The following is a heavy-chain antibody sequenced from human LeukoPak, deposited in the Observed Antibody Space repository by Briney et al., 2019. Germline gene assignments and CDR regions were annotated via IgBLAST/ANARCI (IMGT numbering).Heavy chain of an antibody. Sequence: ASVKVSCKASGGTFSSHGISWVRQAPGQGLEWMGGIIPIFHTTNYAQNFQDRLTITTDESTSTTYMELSSLRSDDTAVYYCARDYNYDSSAYDDALDVWGQGTMVTVSS. V-gene: IGHV1-69*05. J-gene: IGHJ3*01. CDR1: GGTFSSHG. D-gene: IGHD3-22*01. CDR2: IIPIFHTT. CDR3: ARDYNYDSSAYDDALDV.